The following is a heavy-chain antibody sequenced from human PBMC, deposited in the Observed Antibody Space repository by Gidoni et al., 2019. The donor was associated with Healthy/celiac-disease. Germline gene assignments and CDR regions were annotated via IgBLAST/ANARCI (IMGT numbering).Heavy chain of an antibody. CDR1: GFPFSNDW. CDR3: TTPGYYDSSGYYPDY. CDR2: IKSKTDGGTT. Sequence: EVQLVEYGGGSVKPGGSLRLACAASGFPFSNDWMNWVRQAPGKGLEWVGRIKSKTDGGTTDYAAPVKGRFTIARDDSKNTLYLQMNSLKTEDTAVYYCTTPGYYDSSGYYPDYWGQGTLVTVSS. D-gene: IGHD3-22*01. J-gene: IGHJ4*02. V-gene: IGHV3-15*07.